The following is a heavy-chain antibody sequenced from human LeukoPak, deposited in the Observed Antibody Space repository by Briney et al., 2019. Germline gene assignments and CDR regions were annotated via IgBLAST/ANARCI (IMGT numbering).Heavy chain of an antibody. CDR3: AHRRYGSGSYYNPFDQ. J-gene: IGHJ4*02. CDR2: IYWDDDK. CDR1: GFSLSSSGVG. V-gene: IGHV2-5*02. Sequence: SGPTLVKPTQTLTLTCTFSGFSLSSSGVGVGWIRQPPGKALEWIALIYWDDDKRYSPSLKSRLTIAKDTSKNQVILTMTNLDPVDTATYYCAHRRYGSGSYYNPFDQWGQGTLVTVSS. D-gene: IGHD3-10*01.